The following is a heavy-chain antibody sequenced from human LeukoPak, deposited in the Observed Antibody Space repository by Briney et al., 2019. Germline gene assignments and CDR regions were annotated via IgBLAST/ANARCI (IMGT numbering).Heavy chain of an antibody. CDR2: INHSGST. D-gene: IGHD3-22*01. V-gene: IGHV4-34*01. CDR1: GGSFSGYY. CDR3: ARSHPSVSYYYDSSGYYPPLDV. Sequence: SETLSLTCAVYGGSFSGYYWSWIRQPPGKGLEWIGEINHSGSTNYNPSLKSRVTISVDTSKNQFSLKLSSVTAADTAVYYCARSHPSVSYYYDSSGYYPPLDVWGKGTTVTVSS. J-gene: IGHJ6*04.